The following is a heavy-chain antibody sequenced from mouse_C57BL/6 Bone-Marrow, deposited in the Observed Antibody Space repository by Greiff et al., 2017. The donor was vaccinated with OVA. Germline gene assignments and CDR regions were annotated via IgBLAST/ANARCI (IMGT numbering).Heavy chain of an antibody. Sequence: EVHLVESGGGLVQPGGSLKLSCAASGFTFSVYYMYWVRQTPEKRLEWVAYISNGGGSTYYPDTVKGRFTISRDHAKNTLYLQMSRRKSEDTAMYYCARRYGNYDAMDYWGQGTSVTVSS. CDR3: ARRYGNYDAMDY. CDR2: ISNGGGST. CDR1: GFTFSVYY. V-gene: IGHV5-12*01. D-gene: IGHD2-1*01. J-gene: IGHJ4*01.